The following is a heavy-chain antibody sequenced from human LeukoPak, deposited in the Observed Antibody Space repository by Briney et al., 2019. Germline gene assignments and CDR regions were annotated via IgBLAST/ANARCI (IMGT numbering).Heavy chain of an antibody. J-gene: IGHJ1*01. D-gene: IGHD6-19*01. CDR3: AKHSDVTAVADLQY. V-gene: IGHV3-23*01. CDR2: ISGSGGST. CDR1: GFTFSSYA. Sequence: GASLRLSCAASGFTFSSYAMSWVRQAPGKGLEWVSAISGSGGSTYYADSVKGRFTISRDNSKNTLYLQMNSLRAEDTPVYYDAKHSDVTAVADLQYWGQGTLVTVSS.